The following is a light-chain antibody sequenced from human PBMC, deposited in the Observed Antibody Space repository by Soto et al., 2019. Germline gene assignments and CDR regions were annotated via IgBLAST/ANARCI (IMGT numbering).Light chain of an antibody. J-gene: IGLJ3*02. CDR2: VDS. CDR1: HIGSKS. V-gene: IGLV3-21*02. Sequence: SYELTQPPSVSVAPGQTARITCEGNHIGSKSVHWYQQKPGQAPVLVVYVDSDRPSGTPERFSGSDSGNTATLTIGGVEAGDEADYYCQVWHIISDHVVFGGGTKLTVL. CDR3: QVWHIISDHVV.